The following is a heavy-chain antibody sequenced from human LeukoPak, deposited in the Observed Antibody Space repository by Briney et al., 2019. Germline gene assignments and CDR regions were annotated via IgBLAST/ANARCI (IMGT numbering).Heavy chain of an antibody. CDR1: GGSINSGAYY. D-gene: IGHD3-10*01. CDR2: IFDSGST. Sequence: SETLSLTCTVSGGSINSGAYYWNWIRQRPGRGLEWIGYIFDSGSTYYNPSLKTRVIISLDTSKNQFSLKLTSVTAADTAVYYCARAGGAYYYGSGSYYSVPFDYWGQGTLVTVSS. CDR3: ARAGGAYYYGSGSYYSVPFDY. V-gene: IGHV4-31*03. J-gene: IGHJ4*02.